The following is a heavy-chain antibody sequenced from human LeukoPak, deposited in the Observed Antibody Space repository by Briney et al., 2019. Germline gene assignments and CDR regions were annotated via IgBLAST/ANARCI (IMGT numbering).Heavy chain of an antibody. V-gene: IGHV4-30-2*02. CDR1: GGSISSGGYS. Sequence: KSSETLSLTCAVSGGSISSGGYSWSWIRQPPGKGLEWIGYIYHSGSTYYNPSLKSRVTMSVDTSKNQFSLKLSSVTAADTAVYYCARSLGTTPYFDYWGQGALVTVSS. D-gene: IGHD1-26*01. CDR2: IYHSGST. CDR3: ARSLGTTPYFDY. J-gene: IGHJ4*01.